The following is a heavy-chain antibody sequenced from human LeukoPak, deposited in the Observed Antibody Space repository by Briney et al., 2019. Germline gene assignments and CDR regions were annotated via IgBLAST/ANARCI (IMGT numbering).Heavy chain of an antibody. CDR1: GFTFSSYW. V-gene: IGHV3-7*01. CDR2: IKQDGSEK. CDR3: AKERDTAMVTIDY. J-gene: IGHJ4*02. Sequence: GGSLRLSCAASGFTFSSYWMSWVRQAPGKSLEWVANIKQDGSEKYYADSVKGRFTISRDNSKNTLYLQMNSLRAEDTAVYYCAKERDTAMVTIDYWGQGTLVTVSS. D-gene: IGHD5-18*01.